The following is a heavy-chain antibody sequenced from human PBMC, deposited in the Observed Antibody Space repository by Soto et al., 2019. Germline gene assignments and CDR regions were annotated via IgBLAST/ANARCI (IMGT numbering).Heavy chain of an antibody. CDR2: ISGSGGST. J-gene: IGHJ3*02. Sequence: PGGSLRLSCAASGFTFSSYAMSWVRQAPGKGLEWVSAISGSGGSTYYADSVKGRFTISRPRAKNILYLQMNSLRAEDTAVYYCAKDAVVVVAPTRWVAFDIWGQGTMVTVSS. D-gene: IGHD2-15*01. CDR3: AKDAVVVVAPTRWVAFDI. V-gene: IGHV3-23*01. CDR1: GFTFSSYA.